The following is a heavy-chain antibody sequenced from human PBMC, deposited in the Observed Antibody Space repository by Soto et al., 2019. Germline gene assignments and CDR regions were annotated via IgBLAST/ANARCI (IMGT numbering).Heavy chain of an antibody. J-gene: IGHJ4*02. D-gene: IGHD2-2*01. Sequence: GGSLRFSCAASGFTFSSYGMHWVRQAPGKGLEWVAVISYDGSNKYYADSVKGRFTVSRDNSKNTLYLQMNSLRPEDTAVYYCAKHSSTFVFWGQGTLVTVSS. CDR3: AKHSSTFVF. CDR1: GFTFSSYG. CDR2: ISYDGSNK. V-gene: IGHV3-30*18.